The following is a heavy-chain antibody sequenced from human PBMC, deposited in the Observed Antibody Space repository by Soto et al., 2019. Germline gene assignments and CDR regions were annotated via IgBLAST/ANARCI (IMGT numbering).Heavy chain of an antibody. Sequence: GGSLRLSCAASGFTFSSYAMHWVRQAPGKGLEWVAVISYDGSNKYYADSVKGRFTMSRDNSKNTLYLQMNSLRAEDTAVYYCARDYDFWSGYLGWGGDFDYWGQGTLVTVSS. J-gene: IGHJ4*02. CDR1: GFTFSSYA. V-gene: IGHV3-30-3*01. CDR3: ARDYDFWSGYLGWGGDFDY. D-gene: IGHD3-3*01. CDR2: ISYDGSNK.